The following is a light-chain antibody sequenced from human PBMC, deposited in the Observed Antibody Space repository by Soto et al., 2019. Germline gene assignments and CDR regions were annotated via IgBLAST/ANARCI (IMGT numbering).Light chain of an antibody. CDR1: SSNIGAGYD. J-gene: IGLJ2*01. V-gene: IGLV1-40*01. CDR2: GNS. Sequence: QSVLTQPPSVSGAPGQRVTISCTGSSSNIGAGYDVHWYQQLPGTAPKLLIYGNSNRPSGVPDRFSGSKSGTSASLAITGXXXXXXADYYCQSYDSSLSGSVVXGGGTKLTVL. CDR3: QSYDSSLSGSVV.